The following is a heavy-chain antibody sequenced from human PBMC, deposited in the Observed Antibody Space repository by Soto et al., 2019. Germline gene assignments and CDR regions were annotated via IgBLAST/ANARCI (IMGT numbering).Heavy chain of an antibody. D-gene: IGHD2-21*02. J-gene: IGHJ6*02. CDR2: SIAIFGTA. V-gene: IGHV1-69*01. CDR1: GGTFSSYG. Sequence: QVQLVQSGAEVKKPGSSVKVSCKASGGTFSSYGFSWVRQAPGHGLGWMGGSIAIFGTADYSQKFRGRVTITADEPTNTAHRELNRLRSEDTAEHYCARADCGGNSYYDYCMAVWGQGTTVTVCS. CDR3: ARADCGGNSYYDYCMAV.